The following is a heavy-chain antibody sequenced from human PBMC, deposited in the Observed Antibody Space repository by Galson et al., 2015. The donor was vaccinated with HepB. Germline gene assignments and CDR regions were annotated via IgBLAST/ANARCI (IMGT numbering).Heavy chain of an antibody. V-gene: IGHV1-2*06. Sequence: SVKVYCKASGYTFTGYYIHWVRQAPGQGLEWMGRINPNSVGTNYAQKFQGRVNMTRDTSISTAYMELSRLRSDDTAVYYCARLPGIAVAGTDYWGQGTLVTVSS. CDR1: GYTFTGYY. CDR2: INPNSVGT. CDR3: ARLPGIAVAGTDY. J-gene: IGHJ4*02. D-gene: IGHD6-19*01.